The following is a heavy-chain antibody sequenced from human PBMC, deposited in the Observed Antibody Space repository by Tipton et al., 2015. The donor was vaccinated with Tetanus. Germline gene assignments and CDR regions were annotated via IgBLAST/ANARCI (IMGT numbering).Heavy chain of an antibody. Sequence: QVQLVQSGAEVKKPGSSVKVSCKSSGGPFYKHGIDWVRQAPGQGLEWMGGIIPASGATNYAHKFQGRVTMTADASTTTVHMELSNLRSDVTAVYYCVRDRAAAGGSDYWGQGTLVTV. CDR1: GGPFYKHG. V-gene: IGHV1-69*01. CDR3: VRDRAAAGGSDY. D-gene: IGHD6-25*01. CDR2: IIPASGAT. J-gene: IGHJ4*02.